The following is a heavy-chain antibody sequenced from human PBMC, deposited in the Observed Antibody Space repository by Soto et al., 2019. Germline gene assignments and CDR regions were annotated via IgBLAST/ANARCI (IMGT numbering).Heavy chain of an antibody. V-gene: IGHV4-39*01. CDR2: IYYSGST. CDR1: GASISSSSYY. CDR3: ARRRGGGFDP. Sequence: QLQLQESGPGLVKPSETLSLTCTVSGASISSSSYYWGWIRQPPGKGLEWIGNIYYSGSTSYNPSPKGRVTISVETSKNPFPLMLTFVTAADTALYYRARRRGGGFDPWGQGALVTVSS. J-gene: IGHJ5*02. D-gene: IGHD3-10*01.